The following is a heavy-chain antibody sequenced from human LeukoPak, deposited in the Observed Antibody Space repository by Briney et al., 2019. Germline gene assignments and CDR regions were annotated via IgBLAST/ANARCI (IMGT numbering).Heavy chain of an antibody. Sequence: ASVKVSCKASGGTFSSYAISWVRQAPGQGLEWMGIINPSGGSTSYAQKFQGRVTMTRDTSTSTVYMELSSLRSEDTAVYYCASSFCMDVWGKGTTVTVSS. CDR1: GGTFSSYA. J-gene: IGHJ6*03. CDR2: INPSGGST. CDR3: ASSFCMDV. V-gene: IGHV1-46*03.